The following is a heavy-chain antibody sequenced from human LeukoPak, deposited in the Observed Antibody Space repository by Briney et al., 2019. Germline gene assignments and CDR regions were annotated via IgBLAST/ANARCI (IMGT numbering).Heavy chain of an antibody. V-gene: IGHV4-34*01. CDR3: ARGRIGSTRSPSGSPPRDVDY. CDR1: GGSFSGYY. J-gene: IGHJ4*02. Sequence: SETLSLTCAVYGGSFSGYYWSWIRQPPGKGLEWIGEINHSGSTNYNPSLKSRVTISVDTSKNQFSLKLSSVTAADTAVYYCARGRIGSTRSPSGSPPRDVDYWGQGTLVTVSS. D-gene: IGHD1-26*01. CDR2: INHSGST.